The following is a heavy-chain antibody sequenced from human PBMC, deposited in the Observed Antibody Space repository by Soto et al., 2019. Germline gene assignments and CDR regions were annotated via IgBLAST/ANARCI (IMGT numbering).Heavy chain of an antibody. CDR3: ARGRSTVNRTGMYIGSDP. D-gene: IGHD4-17*01. V-gene: IGHV4-34*01. CDR1: GGSFSGYY. CDR2: INHSGST. Sequence: SETLSLTCAVYGGSFSGYYWSWIRQPPGKGLEWIGEINHSGSTNYNPSLKSRVTISVDTSKNQFSLKLSSVTAADTAVYYCARGRSTVNRTGMYIGSDPWRDGPLVTV. J-gene: IGHJ5*02.